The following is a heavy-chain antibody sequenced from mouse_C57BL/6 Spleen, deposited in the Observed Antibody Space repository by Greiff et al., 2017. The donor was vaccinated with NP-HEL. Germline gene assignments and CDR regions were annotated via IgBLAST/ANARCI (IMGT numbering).Heavy chain of an antibody. CDR1: GYTFTSYW. Sequence: VQLQQSGAELVKPGASVKLSCKASGYTFTSYWMQWVKQRPGQGLEWIGEIDPSDSYTNYNQKFKGKATLTVDTSSSTAYMQLSSLTSEDSAVYYCAQTAQAPWFAYWGQGTLVTVSA. CDR2: IDPSDSYT. CDR3: AQTAQAPWFAY. D-gene: IGHD3-2*02. V-gene: IGHV1-50*01. J-gene: IGHJ3*01.